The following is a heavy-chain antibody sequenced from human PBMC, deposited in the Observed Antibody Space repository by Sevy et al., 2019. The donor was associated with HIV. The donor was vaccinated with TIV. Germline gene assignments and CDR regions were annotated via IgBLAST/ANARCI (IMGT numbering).Heavy chain of an antibody. D-gene: IGHD6-13*01. CDR1: GFTFSTYS. CDR3: ASKGTAGRTTRL. Sequence: GGSLRLSCVASGFTFSTYSMNWVRQAPGKGLEWVSSIGESSDYMWYGDSVRGRFTVSRDNAKNSLFLQMNSLRAEDTGVYYCASKGTAGRTTRLWGQGTLVTVS. J-gene: IGHJ4*02. V-gene: IGHV3-21*06. CDR2: IGESSDYM.